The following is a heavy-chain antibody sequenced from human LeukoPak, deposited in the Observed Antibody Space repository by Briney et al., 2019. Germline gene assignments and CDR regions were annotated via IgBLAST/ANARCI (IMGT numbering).Heavy chain of an antibody. V-gene: IGHV4-31*03. J-gene: IGHJ6*02. Sequence: PSETLSLTCTVSGGSISSGGYYWSWIRQHPGKGLEWIGYICYSGSTYYNPSLKSRVTISVDTSKNQFSLKLSSVTAADTAVYYCARENIVVVPAARDDYYYYYGMDVWGQGTTVTVSS. CDR1: GGSISSGGYY. CDR2: ICYSGST. CDR3: ARENIVVVPAARDDYYYYYGMDV. D-gene: IGHD2-2*01.